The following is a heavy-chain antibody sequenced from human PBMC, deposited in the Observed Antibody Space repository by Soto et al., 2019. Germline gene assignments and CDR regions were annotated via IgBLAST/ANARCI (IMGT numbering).Heavy chain of an antibody. CDR3: TRRNWGSDWYFDL. Sequence: GGSLRLSCAASGFTFSGSAMHWVRQASGKGLEWVGRIRSKANSYATAYAASVKGRFTISRDDSKNTAYLQMNSLKTEDTAVYYCTRRNWGSDWYFDLWGRGTLVTVSS. J-gene: IGHJ2*01. D-gene: IGHD7-27*01. V-gene: IGHV3-73*01. CDR2: IRSKANSYAT. CDR1: GFTFSGSA.